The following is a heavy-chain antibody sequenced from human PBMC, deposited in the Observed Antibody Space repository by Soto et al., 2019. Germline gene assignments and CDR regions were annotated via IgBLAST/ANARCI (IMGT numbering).Heavy chain of an antibody. CDR3: ARESLWKNNWFDP. Sequence: QVQLVQSGAEVKKPGASVKVSCKASGYTFTSYGISWVRQAPGQGLEWMGWISAYNGNTNYAQKLQGRVTMTTDTSTSKAYMELRSRRSADTAVYYCARESLWKNNWFDPWGQGTLVTFAS. CDR1: GYTFTSYG. CDR2: ISAYNGNT. J-gene: IGHJ5*02. V-gene: IGHV1-18*01. D-gene: IGHD1-1*01.